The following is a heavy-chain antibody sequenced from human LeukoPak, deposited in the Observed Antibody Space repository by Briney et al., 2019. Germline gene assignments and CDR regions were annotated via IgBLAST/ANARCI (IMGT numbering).Heavy chain of an antibody. D-gene: IGHD3-10*01. V-gene: IGHV3-11*04. J-gene: IGHJ5*02. CDR2: IKGIGPTT. CDR1: GFTFSDYY. Sequence: GGSLRLSCAASGFTFSDYYMSWIRQAPGKGLEWVSTIKGIGPTTYYADSLKGRFTISRDNAKNSLFLQMSSLRADGTAIYYCAKEADYYGSGSYFVGWFDPWGQGTLVTVSS. CDR3: AKEADYYGSGSYFVGWFDP.